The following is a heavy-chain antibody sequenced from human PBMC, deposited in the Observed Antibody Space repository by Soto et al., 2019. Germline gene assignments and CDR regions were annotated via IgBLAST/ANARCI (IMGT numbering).Heavy chain of an antibody. CDR1: GFPLSNARMG. CDR3: ARNGDLGYYDSGGSWYFDL. CDR2: IFSNDEK. D-gene: IGHD3-22*01. Sequence: QVTLKESGPVLVKPTETLTLTCTVSGFPLSNARMGVSWIRQPPGKALEWLAHIFSNDEKSYSTSLKSRVTISKDTSKGQVVLTKTNMDPVDTGTYYCARNGDLGYYDSGGSWYFDLWGRGTLVTVSS. J-gene: IGHJ2*01. V-gene: IGHV2-26*01.